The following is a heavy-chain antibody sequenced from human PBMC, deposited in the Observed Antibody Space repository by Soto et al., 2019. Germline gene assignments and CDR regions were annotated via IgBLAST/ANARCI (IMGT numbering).Heavy chain of an antibody. CDR3: ARGGHVVVVTAALDY. CDR1: GDTFTNYY. Sequence: QVQLMQSGAEVKKPGASVKVSCKASGDTFTNYYIHWVRQAPGQGLEWMGTVNPSGGHTTYAQHVVGGLIMPGDAPASILTMGLTSLTSDDTAVYYCARGGHVVVVTAALDYWGQGTLVTVCS. V-gene: IGHV1-46*01. CDR2: VNPSGGHT. D-gene: IGHD2-21*02. J-gene: IGHJ4*02.